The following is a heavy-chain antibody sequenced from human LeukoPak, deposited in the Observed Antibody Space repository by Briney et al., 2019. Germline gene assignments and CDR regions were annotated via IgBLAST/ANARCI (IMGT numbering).Heavy chain of an antibody. J-gene: IGHJ3*02. D-gene: IGHD1-1*01. Sequence: ASVKVSCKASGYTFTSYGISWVRQAPGQGLEWMGWISAYNGNTNYAQKLQGRVTMTTDTSTSTAYMELRSLRSDDTAVYYCARGSTKLEPGPDAFDIWGQGTMVTVSS. V-gene: IGHV1-18*01. CDR3: ARGSTKLEPGPDAFDI. CDR1: GYTFTSYG. CDR2: ISAYNGNT.